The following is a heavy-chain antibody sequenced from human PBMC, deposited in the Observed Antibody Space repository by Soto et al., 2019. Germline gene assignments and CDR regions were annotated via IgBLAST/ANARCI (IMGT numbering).Heavy chain of an antibody. D-gene: IGHD2-2*01. J-gene: IGHJ5*02. CDR1: GYTVTGYG. V-gene: IGHV1-2*02. CDR2: IHPRGGAS. CDR3: AKYCRSTSCPFDP. Sequence: SGKVSCEASGYTVTGYGLHCLRQPPGRGLGWLGGIHPRGGASNYAQKFQGRVTMTRDTSISTAYMELSRLRSDDTAVYYCAKYCRSTSCPFDPWGQGTMVTVSS.